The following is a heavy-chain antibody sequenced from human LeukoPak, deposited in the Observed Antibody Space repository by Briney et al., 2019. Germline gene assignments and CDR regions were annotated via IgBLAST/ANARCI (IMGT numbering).Heavy chain of an antibody. CDR2: INPSGGST. CDR3: AREGLRSIAARRGTRDYMDV. V-gene: IGHV1-46*01. J-gene: IGHJ6*03. D-gene: IGHD6-6*01. Sequence: GASMKVSCKASGYTFTNYYMHWVRQAPGQGLEWMGIINPSGGSTSYAQKFQGRVTMTRDTSTSTVYMELSSLRSEDTAVYYCAREGLRSIAARRGTRDYMDVWGKGTTVIVSS. CDR1: GYTFTNYY.